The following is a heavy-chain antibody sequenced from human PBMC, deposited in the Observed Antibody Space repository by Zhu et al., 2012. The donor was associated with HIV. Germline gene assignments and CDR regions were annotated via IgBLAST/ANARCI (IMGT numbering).Heavy chain of an antibody. CDR1: GGSVSSGTYY. Sequence: QVQLQESGPGLVKPSETLSLTCTVSGGSVSSGTYYWSWIRQPPGKRLEWIGFIYHSGSTNYNPSLKSRVALSVDTSKNQFSLKVTSVTAADTAIYYCARTVGAAASFYNYXMDVWGKGTTVTVSS. J-gene: IGHJ6*03. CDR3: ARTVGAAASFYNYXMDV. CDR2: IYHSGST. D-gene: IGHD6-13*01. V-gene: IGHV4-61*01.